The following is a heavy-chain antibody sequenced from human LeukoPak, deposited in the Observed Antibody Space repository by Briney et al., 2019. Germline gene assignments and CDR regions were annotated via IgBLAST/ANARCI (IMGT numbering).Heavy chain of an antibody. CDR3: ARSIFGVVMPDY. CDR1: GYTFTSYY. CDR2: INPSGGST. Sequence: GASVKVSCKASGYTFTSYYMHWVRQAPGQGLEWMGIINPSGGSTSYAQKFQGRVTITTDESTSTAYMELSSLRSEDTAVYYCARSIFGVVMPDYWGQGTLVTVSS. D-gene: IGHD3-3*01. J-gene: IGHJ4*02. V-gene: IGHV1-46*01.